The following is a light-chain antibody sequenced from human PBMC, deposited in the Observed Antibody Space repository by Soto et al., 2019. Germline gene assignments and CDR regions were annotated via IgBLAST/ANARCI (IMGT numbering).Light chain of an antibody. J-gene: IGLJ1*01. V-gene: IGLV2-11*01. Sequence: QSALTQPRSVSGSPGQSVTISCTGTSSDVGGYNYVSWYQQHPGKAPKLMIYDVSKRPSGVPDRFSGSKSGNTASLTISGLQAEDEADYYCCSYAGSSLYVFGTGTKLTV. CDR2: DVS. CDR3: CSYAGSSLYV. CDR1: SSDVGGYNY.